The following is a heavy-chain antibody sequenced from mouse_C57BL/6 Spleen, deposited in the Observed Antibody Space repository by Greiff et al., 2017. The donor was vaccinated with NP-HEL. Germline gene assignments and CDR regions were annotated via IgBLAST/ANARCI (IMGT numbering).Heavy chain of an antibody. CDR1: GFTFSDYC. CDR2: ISSGSSTI. Sequence: EVQLVESGGGLVKPGGSLKLSCAASGFTFSDYCMHWVRQAPEKGLEWVAYISSGSSTIYYADTVKGRFTISRDNAKNTLYLQMTSLRSEDTAMYYCARRVVAEYYFDYWGQGTTLTVSS. CDR3: ARRVVAEYYFDY. D-gene: IGHD1-1*01. V-gene: IGHV5-17*01. J-gene: IGHJ2*01.